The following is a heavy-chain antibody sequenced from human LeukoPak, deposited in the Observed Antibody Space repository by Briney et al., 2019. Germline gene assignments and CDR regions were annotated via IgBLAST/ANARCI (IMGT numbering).Heavy chain of an antibody. D-gene: IGHD4-17*01. CDR3: PRDLAGDYDYYYGMDV. V-gene: IGHV3-23*01. CDR2: ISGSGGST. CDR1: GFTFSSYA. J-gene: IGHJ6*02. Sequence: GGSLRLSCAASGFTFSSYAMSWVLQAPGKGLEWVSAISGSGGSTYYADSVKGRFTISRDNSKNTLYLQMNSLRAEDTAVYYCPRDLAGDYDYYYGMDVWGQGTTVTVSS.